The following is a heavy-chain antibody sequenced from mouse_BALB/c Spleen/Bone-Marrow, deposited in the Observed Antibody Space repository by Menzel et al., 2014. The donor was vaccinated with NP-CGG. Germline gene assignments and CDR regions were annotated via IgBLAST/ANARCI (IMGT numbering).Heavy chain of an antibody. CDR2: IWSDGST. V-gene: IGHV2-6-1*01. CDR1: GFSLTSYG. CDR3: ARRGSFYAMDY. J-gene: IGHJ4*01. Sequence: QVQLQQSGPGLVTPSQSLSITCTISGFSLTSYGLHWVRQPPGKGLEWLVVIWSDGSTTYNSALKSRLSISKDSSKSQVFLKRNSLQTDDTAMYYCARRGSFYAMDYWGQGTSVTVSS.